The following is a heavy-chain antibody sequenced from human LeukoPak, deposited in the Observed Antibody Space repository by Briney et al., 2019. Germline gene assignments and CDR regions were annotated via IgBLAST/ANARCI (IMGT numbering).Heavy chain of an antibody. CDR3: ASVFDS. V-gene: IGHV3-9*01. CDR1: GFIFDDYA. Sequence: PGRSLRLSCAVSGFIFDDYAMHWVRQVPGKGLEWVSGISWNSGTIGYADSVKGRFTISRDNAKNSLFLQMNSLRADDTALYYCASVFDSWGQGFLVTVSS. D-gene: IGHD5/OR15-5a*01. J-gene: IGHJ4*02. CDR2: ISWNSGTI.